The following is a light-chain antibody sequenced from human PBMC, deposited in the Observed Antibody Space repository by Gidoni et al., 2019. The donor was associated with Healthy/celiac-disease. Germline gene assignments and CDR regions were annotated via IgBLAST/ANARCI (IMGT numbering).Light chain of an antibody. CDR1: QGISSY. CDR3: QQLNSYPLT. V-gene: IGKV1-9*01. Sequence: DIQLTKSPSFLSASVGDRVTITCRASQGISSYLAWYQQKPGKAPKLLIYAASTLQSGVPSRFSGSGSGTEFTLSISSLQPEDFATYDCQQLNSYPLTFGPGTKVDIK. CDR2: AAS. J-gene: IGKJ3*01.